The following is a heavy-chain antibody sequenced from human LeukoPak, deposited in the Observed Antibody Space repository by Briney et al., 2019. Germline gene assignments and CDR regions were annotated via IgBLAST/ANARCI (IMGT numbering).Heavy chain of an antibody. CDR3: ARDFRHYDFWSGYYRSVFDP. J-gene: IGHJ5*02. D-gene: IGHD3-3*01. V-gene: IGHV3-30-3*01. Sequence: GGSLRLSCAASGFTFSSYAMHWVRQAPGKGLEWVAVISYDGSNKYYADSVKSRFTISRDNSKNTLYLQMNSLRAEDTAVYYCARDFRHYDFWSGYYRSVFDPWGQGTLVTVSS. CDR1: GFTFSSYA. CDR2: ISYDGSNK.